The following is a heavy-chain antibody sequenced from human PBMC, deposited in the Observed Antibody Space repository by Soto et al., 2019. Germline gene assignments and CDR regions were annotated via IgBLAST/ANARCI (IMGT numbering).Heavy chain of an antibody. Sequence: SEPLSLTCSVSGASIRSGGFYWSWLRQSPGKGLEWIGHIYYTGSTFVSPSLKGRLTISLDTSKNQFSLDLSSVTAADTAMYYCARIEMASIKWGRGTLVTVSS. J-gene: IGHJ4*02. CDR3: ARIEMASIK. D-gene: IGHD5-12*01. CDR2: IYYTGST. V-gene: IGHV4-31*03. CDR1: GASIRSGGFY.